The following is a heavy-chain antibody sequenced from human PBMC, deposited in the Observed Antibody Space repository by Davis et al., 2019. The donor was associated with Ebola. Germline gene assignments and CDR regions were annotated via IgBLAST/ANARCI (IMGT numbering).Heavy chain of an antibody. CDR1: GFTFSSYE. Sequence: PGGSLRLSCAASGFTFSSYEMNWVRQAPGKGLEWVSYISSSGSTIYYADSVKGRFTISGDNAKNSLYLQMNSLRAEDTAVYYCARGYSYGDYWGQGTLVTVSS. CDR2: ISSSGSTI. D-gene: IGHD5-18*01. J-gene: IGHJ4*02. V-gene: IGHV3-48*03. CDR3: ARGYSYGDY.